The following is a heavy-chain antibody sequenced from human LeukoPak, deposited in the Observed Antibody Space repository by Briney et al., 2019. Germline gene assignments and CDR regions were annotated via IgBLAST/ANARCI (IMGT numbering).Heavy chain of an antibody. J-gene: IGHJ3*02. CDR3: ARDATSDRYDSSGYSDAFDI. Sequence: ASVKVSCKASGYTLTSYGISWVRQAPGQGLEWMGWISAYNGNTNYAQKLQGRVTMTTDTSTSTAYMELRSLRSDDTAVYYCARDATSDRYDSSGYSDAFDIWGQGTMVTVSS. CDR2: ISAYNGNT. CDR1: GYTLTSYG. D-gene: IGHD3-22*01. V-gene: IGHV1-18*01.